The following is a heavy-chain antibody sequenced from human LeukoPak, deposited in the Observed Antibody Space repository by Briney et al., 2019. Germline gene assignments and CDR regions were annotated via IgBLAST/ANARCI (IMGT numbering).Heavy chain of an antibody. D-gene: IGHD3-3*01. Sequence: SETLSLTCTVSGGPISNYYWNWIRQDPGKGREWIGNVYYSGNTNYNPSLKSRVSISLDTSRNQFFLDLSSVTAADTAVYYCARSFGSKNAFDVWGQGTVVTVSS. J-gene: IGHJ3*01. V-gene: IGHV4-59*08. CDR2: VYYSGNT. CDR1: GGPISNYY. CDR3: ARSFGSKNAFDV.